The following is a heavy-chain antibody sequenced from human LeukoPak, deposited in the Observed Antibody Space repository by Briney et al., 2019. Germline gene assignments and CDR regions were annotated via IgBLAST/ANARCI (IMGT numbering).Heavy chain of an antibody. V-gene: IGHV4-31*03. CDR2: MYYSGRT. CDR1: GDSISSHNHF. Sequence: SQTLSLTCTVSGDSISSHNHFWSWVRQVPGEGLEWIGYMYYSGRTNYNPSLDSRLTISVDTSKNQFSLKLTSVTAADTALYYCARVVGSTSWFDTWGQGILVTVSS. J-gene: IGHJ5*02. CDR3: ARVVGSTSWFDT. D-gene: IGHD2/OR15-2a*01.